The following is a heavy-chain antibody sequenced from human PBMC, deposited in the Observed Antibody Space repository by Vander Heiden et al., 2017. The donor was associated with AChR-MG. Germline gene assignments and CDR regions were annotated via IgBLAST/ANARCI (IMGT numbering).Heavy chain of an antibody. J-gene: IGHJ4*02. CDR1: AFTFSSNW. D-gene: IGHD2-15*01. CDR3: ARVGGGNGFDY. V-gene: IGHV3-7*04. CDR2: IEQDGSEK. Sequence: ELQLVESGGGLVRPGGSLRLSCSASAFTFSSNWISWVRQAPGKGLEGVANIEQDGSEKYYVDSVKGRFTISRDNAKNSLYLQMNSLRAEDTAVYYCARVGGGNGFDYWGQGTLVTVSS.